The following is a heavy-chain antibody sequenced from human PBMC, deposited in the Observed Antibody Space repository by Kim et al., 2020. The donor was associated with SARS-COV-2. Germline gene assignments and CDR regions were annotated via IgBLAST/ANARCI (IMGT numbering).Heavy chain of an antibody. CDR2: ISSRSNYR. Sequence: GGSLRLSCAASGFTFSDYAMNWVRQTPGKGLEWVSTISSRSNYRYYTDSVKGRFTISKDNAKNSVYLQMDSLRAEDTGVYYCALWGSNHSSDFDYWGPGTLVTASS. J-gene: IGHJ4*02. V-gene: IGHV3-21*01. CDR3: ALWGSNHSSDFDY. CDR1: GFTFSDYA. D-gene: IGHD2-15*01.